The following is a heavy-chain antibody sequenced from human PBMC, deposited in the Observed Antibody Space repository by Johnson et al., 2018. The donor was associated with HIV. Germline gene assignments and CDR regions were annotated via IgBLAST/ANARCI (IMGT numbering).Heavy chain of an antibody. CDR3: AKGRKWNDVGNDAVDI. D-gene: IGHD1-1*01. J-gene: IGHJ3*02. CDR2: IWYDGSNK. Sequence: QVQLVESGGGVVQPGRSLRLSCAASGFTFNSYGMHWVRQAPGKGLEWVAVIWYDGSNKYYADSVKGRFTISRDNSKNTLYLQMNSLRAEDTAVYDCAKGRKWNDVGNDAVDIWGQGTFVTVSS. V-gene: IGHV3-33*06. CDR1: GFTFNSYG.